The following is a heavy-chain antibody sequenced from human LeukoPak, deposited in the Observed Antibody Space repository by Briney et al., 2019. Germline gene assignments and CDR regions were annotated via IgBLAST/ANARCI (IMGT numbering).Heavy chain of an antibody. CDR1: GYTFTVYY. CDR3: AREGDTAMVHFDF. CDR2: INHNSGGT. J-gene: IGHJ4*02. D-gene: IGHD5-18*01. V-gene: IGHV1-2*02. Sequence: ASVKVSCKASGYTFTVYYIHWVRQAPGQGLEWMGWINHNSGGTKFAQKFQGRVTMTRDTSISTTYMEVSRLKSDDTAVYYCAREGDTAMVHFDFWGQGTLVTVSS.